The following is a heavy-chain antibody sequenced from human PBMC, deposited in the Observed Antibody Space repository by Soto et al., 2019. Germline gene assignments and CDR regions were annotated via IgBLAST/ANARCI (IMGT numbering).Heavy chain of an antibody. CDR1: GDTFTDYY. D-gene: IGHD2-21*02. Sequence: QVQLVQSGAEVKKPGASVKVSCKASGDTFTDYYIHWVRQAPGQGLEWMGTVNPSGGHTTYAQHFLGRMTMTRDTSPSTLYMELTSLTSEATAVYYCARGGHVVVVTAALDYWCQGTLVTVSS. CDR2: VNPSGGHT. J-gene: IGHJ4*02. V-gene: IGHV1-46*01. CDR3: ARGGHVVVVTAALDY.